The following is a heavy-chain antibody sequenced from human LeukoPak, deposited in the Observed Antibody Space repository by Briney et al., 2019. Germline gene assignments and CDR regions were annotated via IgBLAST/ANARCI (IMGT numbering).Heavy chain of an antibody. CDR2: IYYSGST. V-gene: IGHV4-59*01. J-gene: IGHJ6*03. Sequence: SETLSLTCAVYGGSISSYYWSWIRQPPGKGLEWIGYIYYSGSTNYNPSLKSRVTISVDTSKNQFSLKLSSVTAADTAVYYCARAGPHYYYYYMDVWGKGTTVTISS. CDR3: ARAGPHYYYYYMDV. CDR1: GGSISSYY.